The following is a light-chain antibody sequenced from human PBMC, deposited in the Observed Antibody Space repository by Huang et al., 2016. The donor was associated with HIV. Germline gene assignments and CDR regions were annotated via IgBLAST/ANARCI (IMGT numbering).Light chain of an antibody. Sequence: VLTQSPATLFWYPGERVTLSCRASQSVGSYIAWYQQRPGQSPRLLIYDVSNRATGTPVRFSGSGSGTDFTLTISSLESEDFAVYYCQQRSSGVSFGGGTKVQVK. CDR3: QQRSSGVS. J-gene: IGKJ4*01. V-gene: IGKV3-11*01. CDR1: QSVGSY. CDR2: DVS.